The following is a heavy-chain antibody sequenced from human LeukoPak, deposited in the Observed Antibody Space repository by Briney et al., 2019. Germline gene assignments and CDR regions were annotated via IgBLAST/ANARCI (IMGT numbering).Heavy chain of an antibody. V-gene: IGHV3-21*05. CDR3: ARYSSGTKDY. CDR2: IDSGSSEI. CDR1: GLTFSSCS. J-gene: IGHJ4*02. Sequence: PGGPLRLSCAASGLTFSSCSKHWVRQAPEKGLEWVSYIDSGSSEIYYADSVEGRFTISRDNAKNSLYLQMNSLRDEDTAVYYCARYSSGTKDYWGQGTLVTVSS. D-gene: IGHD3-10*01.